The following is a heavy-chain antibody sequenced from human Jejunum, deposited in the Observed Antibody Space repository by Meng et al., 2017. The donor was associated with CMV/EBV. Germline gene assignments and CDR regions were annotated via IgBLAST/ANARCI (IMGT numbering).Heavy chain of an antibody. D-gene: IGHD2-2*02. CDR1: A. Sequence: AMSWGPLAPGKVLEWVAVISYDGRDNYYADSVKGRFTIFRDNSKNTLDLQMNSLRAEDTAVYFCARGRVSYTSWSSQGNWGQGALVTVSS. CDR3: ARGRVSYTSWSSQGN. CDR2: ISYDGRDN. V-gene: IGHV3-30*04. J-gene: IGHJ4*02.